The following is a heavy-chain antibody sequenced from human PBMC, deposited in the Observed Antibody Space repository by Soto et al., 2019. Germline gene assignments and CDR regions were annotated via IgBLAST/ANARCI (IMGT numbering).Heavy chain of an antibody. V-gene: IGHV4-31*03. CDR1: GGSISSGGYY. CDR3: ASQYSSSWPQYYYYGMDV. D-gene: IGHD6-13*01. Sequence: PSETLSLTCTVSGGSISSGGYYWSWIRQHPGKGLEWIGYIYYSGSTYYNPSLKSRVTISVDTSKNQFSLKLSSVTAADTAAYYCASQYSSSWPQYYYYGMDVWGQGTTVTVSS. J-gene: IGHJ6*02. CDR2: IYYSGST.